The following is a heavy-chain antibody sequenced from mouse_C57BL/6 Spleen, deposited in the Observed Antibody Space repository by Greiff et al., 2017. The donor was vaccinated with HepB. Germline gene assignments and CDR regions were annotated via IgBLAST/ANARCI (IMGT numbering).Heavy chain of an antibody. CDR1: GYSITSGYY. CDR3: ARDLGDYDVWFAY. V-gene: IGHV3-6*01. D-gene: IGHD2-4*01. CDR2: ISYDGSN. J-gene: IGHJ3*01. Sequence: ESGPGLVKPSQSLSLTCSVTGYSITSGYYWNWIRQFPGNKLEWMGYISYDGSNNYNPSLKNRISITRDTSKNQFFLKLNSVTTEDTATYYCARDLGDYDVWFAYWGQGTLVTVSA.